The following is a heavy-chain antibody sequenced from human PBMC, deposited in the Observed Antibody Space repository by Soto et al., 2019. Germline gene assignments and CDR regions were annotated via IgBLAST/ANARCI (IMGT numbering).Heavy chain of an antibody. CDR3: ARKYYDILTGYYNPTPFDY. CDR1: GFTFSSYS. V-gene: IGHV3-21*01. CDR2: ISSSSSYI. D-gene: IGHD3-9*01. J-gene: IGHJ4*02. Sequence: GGSLRLSCAASGFTFSSYSMNWVRQAPGKGLEWVSSISSSSSYIYYADSVKGRFTISRDNAKNSLYLQMNSLRAEDTAVYYCARKYYDILTGYYNPTPFDYWGQGTLVTVSS.